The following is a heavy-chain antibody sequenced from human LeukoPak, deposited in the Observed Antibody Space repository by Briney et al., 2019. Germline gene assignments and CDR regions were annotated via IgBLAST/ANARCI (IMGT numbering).Heavy chain of an antibody. Sequence: GGSLRLSCAASGFTVSSNYMGWVRQAPGEGLEWVSVIYSGGSTYYADSVKGRFTISRDNSKNTLYLQMNSLRAEDTAVYYCAAYYHRYWGQGTLVTVSS. D-gene: IGHD1-26*01. V-gene: IGHV3-53*01. CDR1: GFTVSSNY. CDR3: AAYYHRY. CDR2: IYSGGST. J-gene: IGHJ4*02.